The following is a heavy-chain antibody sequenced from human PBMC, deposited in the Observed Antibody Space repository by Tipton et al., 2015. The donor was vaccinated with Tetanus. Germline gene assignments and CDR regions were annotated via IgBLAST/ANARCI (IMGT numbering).Heavy chain of an antibody. D-gene: IGHD6-13*01. Sequence: LRLSCAASGFTFDDYAMHWVRQAPGKGLEWVSGISWNSGSIGYADSVKGRFTISRDNAKNSLYLQMNSLRAEDTALYYCAKDGAAAGTSPFDSWGQGTLVTVSS. V-gene: IGHV3-9*01. CDR3: AKDGAAAGTSPFDS. CDR1: GFTFDDYA. CDR2: ISWNSGSI. J-gene: IGHJ4*02.